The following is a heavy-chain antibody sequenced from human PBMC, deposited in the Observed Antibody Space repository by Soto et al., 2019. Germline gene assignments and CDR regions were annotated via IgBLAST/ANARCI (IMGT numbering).Heavy chain of an antibody. D-gene: IGHD3-10*01. Sequence: GASVKVSCKVSGYSLTELSMHWVRQAPGKGLEWMGGFDPEDGETIYAQKFQGRVTMTEDTSTDTAYMELSSLRSEDTAVYYCATFGRITMVRNGIYFDYWGQGTLVTVSS. CDR1: GYSLTELS. CDR2: FDPEDGET. V-gene: IGHV1-24*01. J-gene: IGHJ4*02. CDR3: ATFGRITMVRNGIYFDY.